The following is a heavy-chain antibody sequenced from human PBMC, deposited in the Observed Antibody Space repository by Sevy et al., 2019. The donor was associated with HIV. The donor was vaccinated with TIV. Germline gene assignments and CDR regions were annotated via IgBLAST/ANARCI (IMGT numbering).Heavy chain of an antibody. CDR1: GFTFSSYA. J-gene: IGHJ4*02. Sequence: GGSLRLSCAASGFTFSSYAMHWVRQAPGKGLEWVAVISYDGSNKYYADSVEGRFTISRDNSKNTLYLQMNSLRAEDTAVYYCAREGGWYGDLDYWGQGTLVTVSS. D-gene: IGHD6-19*01. V-gene: IGHV3-30*04. CDR3: AREGGWYGDLDY. CDR2: ISYDGSNK.